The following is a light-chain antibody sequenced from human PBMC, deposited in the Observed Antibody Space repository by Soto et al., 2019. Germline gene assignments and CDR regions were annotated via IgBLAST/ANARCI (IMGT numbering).Light chain of an antibody. Sequence: QSALTQPRSVSGSPGQSVTISCTGTSSDVGGYNYVSWYQQHPGKAPKVMIYDVSERPSGVPDRFSGYKSGNTASLTISGLQAEDEAAYYCCSYAGSPRYVLGTGTKLTVL. CDR1: SSDVGGYNY. CDR3: CSYAGSPRYV. CDR2: DVS. J-gene: IGLJ1*01. V-gene: IGLV2-11*01.